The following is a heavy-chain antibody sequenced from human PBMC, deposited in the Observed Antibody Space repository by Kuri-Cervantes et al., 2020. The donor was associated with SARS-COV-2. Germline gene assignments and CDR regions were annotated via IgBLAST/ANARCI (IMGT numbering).Heavy chain of an antibody. CDR1: GGSISSSISSSSYY. Sequence: SETLSLTCTVSGGSISSSISSSSYYWGWIRQPPGKGLEWIGYIYYSGTTNYNPSLKSRVTISVDTSKNQFSLKLSSVTAADTAVYYCARGGCLEYYDFCPYYSYGMDVWGQGTTVTVSS. CDR3: ARGGCLEYYDFCPYYSYGMDV. CDR2: IYYSGTT. V-gene: IGHV4-61*05. J-gene: IGHJ6*02. D-gene: IGHD3-3*01.